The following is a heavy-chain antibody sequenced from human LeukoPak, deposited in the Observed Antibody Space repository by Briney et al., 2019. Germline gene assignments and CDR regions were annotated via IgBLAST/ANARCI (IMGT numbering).Heavy chain of an antibody. J-gene: IGHJ4*02. CDR2: SNSGGSPV. D-gene: IGHD3-22*01. CDR3: AKGSHHYDSSGYYPPRFDY. CDR1: GFSFSNYR. V-gene: IGHV3-48*02. Sequence: GGSLRLSCIGSGFSFSNYRMNWVRQAPGKGLEWISYSNSGGSPVSYAESVHGRLTISRDNAKNSLYLQMNSLRDEDTAVYYCAKGSHHYDSSGYYPPRFDYWGQGTLVTVSS.